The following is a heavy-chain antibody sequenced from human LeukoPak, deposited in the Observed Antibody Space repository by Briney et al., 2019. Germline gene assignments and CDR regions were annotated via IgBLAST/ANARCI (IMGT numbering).Heavy chain of an antibody. Sequence: SETLSLTCTVSGGSVSSGSYYWSWIRQPPGKGLEWIGYIYYSGSTNYNPFLKSRVTISVDTSRNQFSLKLSSVTAADTAVYYCARVRYGDYSNWFDPWGQGTLVTVSS. CDR3: ARVRYGDYSNWFDP. D-gene: IGHD4-17*01. CDR2: IYYSGST. V-gene: IGHV4-61*01. CDR1: GGSVSSGSYY. J-gene: IGHJ5*02.